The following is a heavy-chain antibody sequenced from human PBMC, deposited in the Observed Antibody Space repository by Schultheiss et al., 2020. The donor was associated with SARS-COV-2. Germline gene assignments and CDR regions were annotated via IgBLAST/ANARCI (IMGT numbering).Heavy chain of an antibody. CDR3: ARRSVHTTGWFDFDS. J-gene: IGHJ4*02. Sequence: SGPTLVKPTQTLTLTCTFSGFSLSTSGMCVSWIRQPPGKALEWLAHILASGQKSYSTSLKSRLTISKDTSKSQVVLTMTNMDPVDTATYYCARRSVHTTGWFDFDSWDQGTLVTVSS. D-gene: IGHD6-19*01. CDR2: ILASGQK. V-gene: IGHV2-26*01. CDR1: GFSLSTSGMC.